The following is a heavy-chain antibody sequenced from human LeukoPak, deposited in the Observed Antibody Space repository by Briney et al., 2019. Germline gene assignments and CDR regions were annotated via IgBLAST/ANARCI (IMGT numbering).Heavy chain of an antibody. V-gene: IGHV3-74*01. Sequence: GGSLRLSCAASGFTFSSHWMHWVRQAPGKGLVWVSRINSDGSSTSYADSVKGRFTVSRDNAKNTLYLQMNSLRAEDTAVYYCARGLYSSGWYYFDYWGQGTLVTVSS. CDR1: GFTFSSHW. CDR3: ARGLYSSGWYYFDY. J-gene: IGHJ4*02. D-gene: IGHD6-19*01. CDR2: INSDGSST.